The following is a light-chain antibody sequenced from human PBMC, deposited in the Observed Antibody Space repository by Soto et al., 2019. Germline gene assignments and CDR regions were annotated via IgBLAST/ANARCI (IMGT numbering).Light chain of an antibody. CDR3: GSWDSSLSDYV. J-gene: IGLJ1*01. V-gene: IGLV1-51*01. Sequence: QSVLRQPPSVSSAPGHMVTISCSGSSSNIGGNSVSWYQQLPGTAPKLLIYDDNKRPSGIPDRFSGSKSGTSATLGITGFQTGDEADYYCGSWDSSLSDYVFGTGTKVTVL. CDR1: SSNIGGNS. CDR2: DDN.